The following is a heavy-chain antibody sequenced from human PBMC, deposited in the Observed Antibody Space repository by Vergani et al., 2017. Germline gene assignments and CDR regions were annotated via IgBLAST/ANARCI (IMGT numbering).Heavy chain of an antibody. D-gene: IGHD6-6*01. V-gene: IGHV4-61*02. J-gene: IGHJ5*02. CDR3: ARTSIAARPLGWFAP. CDR1: GGSISSGSYY. Sequence: QVQLQESGPGLVKPSQTLSLTCTVSGGSISSGSYYWSWIRQPAGKGLEWIGRIYTSGSTNYNPSLKSRVTMSVDTSKNQFSLKLSSVTAADTAVYYCARTSIAARPLGWFAPWGQGTLVTVSS. CDR2: IYTSGST.